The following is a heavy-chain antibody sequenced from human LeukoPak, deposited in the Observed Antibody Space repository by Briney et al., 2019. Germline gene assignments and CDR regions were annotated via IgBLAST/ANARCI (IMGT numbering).Heavy chain of an antibody. Sequence: PRASVKVSCKASGGTFSSYAISWVRQAPGQGLEWMGGIIPIFGTANYAQKFQGRVTITTDESTSTAYMELSSLRSEDTAVYYCARAAWSSSSDAFDIWGQGTMVIVSS. D-gene: IGHD6-13*01. J-gene: IGHJ3*02. CDR3: ARAAWSSSSDAFDI. CDR2: IIPIFGTA. V-gene: IGHV1-69*05. CDR1: GGTFSSYA.